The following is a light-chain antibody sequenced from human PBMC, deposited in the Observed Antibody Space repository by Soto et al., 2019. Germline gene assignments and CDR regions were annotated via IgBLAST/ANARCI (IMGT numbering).Light chain of an antibody. CDR3: QQYDNFPFT. CDR2: DAS. CDR1: QDISNY. V-gene: IGKV1-33*01. Sequence: DIQMTQSPSSLSASVGDRVTITCQASQDISNYLNWYQQKVGKAPKLLIYDASNLETGVPSRFTGSGSGTDFTFTVSSLPPEDIATYYCQQYDNFPFTFGQGTKLQI. J-gene: IGKJ2*01.